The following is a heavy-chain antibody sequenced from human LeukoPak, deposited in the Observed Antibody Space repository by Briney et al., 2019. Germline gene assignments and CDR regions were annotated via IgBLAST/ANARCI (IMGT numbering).Heavy chain of an antibody. D-gene: IGHD2-15*01. CDR3: ARVGGYCSGGSCYDGRYREYYFDY. Sequence: GASVKVSCKASGYTFTSYYMHWVRQAPGQGLEWMGIINPSGGSTSYAQKFQGRVTMTRDTSTSTVYMELSSLRSEDTAVYYCARVGGYCSGGSCYDGRYREYYFDYWGQGTLVTVSS. CDR1: GYTFTSYY. CDR2: INPSGGST. V-gene: IGHV1-46*01. J-gene: IGHJ4*02.